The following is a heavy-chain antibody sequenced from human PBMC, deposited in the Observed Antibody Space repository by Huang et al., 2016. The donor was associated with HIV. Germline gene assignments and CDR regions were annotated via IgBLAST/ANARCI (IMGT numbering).Heavy chain of an antibody. V-gene: IGHV3-74*03. CDR3: ARHRSSGGVEEAFDI. Sequence: EVQLVESGGGLVQPGGSLRLSCAASGFTFSSYWMHWVRQAPGKGVVWLSRMNNDGSSTTYADSVKGRITISRDNARKTMYLQMTTLSAGDTAVYYCARHRSSGGVEEAFDIWGPGTLVTVAS. CDR2: MNNDGSST. D-gene: IGHD2-8*02. J-gene: IGHJ3*02. CDR1: GFTFSSYW.